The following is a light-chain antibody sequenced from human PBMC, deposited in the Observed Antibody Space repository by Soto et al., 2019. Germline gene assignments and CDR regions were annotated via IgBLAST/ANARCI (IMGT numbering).Light chain of an antibody. V-gene: IGLV2-14*01. J-gene: IGLJ2*01. CDR1: SSDVGAYNY. CDR2: DVD. CDR3: SAYTTSHTVI. Sequence: QSVLTQPASVSGSPGQSITISCTGTSSDVGAYNYVSWYQQHPGKAPKLIIYDVDNRPSGVSNRFSGSKSGNTASLTISGLQTEDETDYYCSAYTTSHTVIFGGGTKLTVL.